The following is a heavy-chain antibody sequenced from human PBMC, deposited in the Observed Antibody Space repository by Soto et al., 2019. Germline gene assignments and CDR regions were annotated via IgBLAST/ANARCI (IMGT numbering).Heavy chain of an antibody. CDR3: ARELRYFDRQIDWFDP. J-gene: IGHJ5*02. CDR2: ISAYNGNT. D-gene: IGHD3-9*01. CDR1: GYTFTSYG. V-gene: IGHV1-18*04. Sequence: QVQLVQSGAEVKKPGASVKVSCKASGYTFTSYGISWVRQAPGQGLEWMGWISAYNGNTNYAQKLQGRVTMTTETYTSTAYMELRSLRSDDTAVYYCARELRYFDRQIDWFDPWGQGTLVTVSS.